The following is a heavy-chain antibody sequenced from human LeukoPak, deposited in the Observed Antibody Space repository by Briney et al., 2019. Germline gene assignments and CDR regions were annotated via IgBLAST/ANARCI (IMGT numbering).Heavy chain of an antibody. J-gene: IGHJ4*02. CDR2: IYYSGST. V-gene: IGHV4-59*01. CDR3: ATLGELLWGGFDY. D-gene: IGHD3-10*01. Sequence: SETLSLTCTVSGGSISSYYWSWIRQPPGKGLEWIGYIYYSGSTNYNPSLKSRVTISVDTSKNQFPLKLSSVTAADTAVYYCATLGELLWGGFDYWGQGTLVTVSS. CDR1: GGSISSYY.